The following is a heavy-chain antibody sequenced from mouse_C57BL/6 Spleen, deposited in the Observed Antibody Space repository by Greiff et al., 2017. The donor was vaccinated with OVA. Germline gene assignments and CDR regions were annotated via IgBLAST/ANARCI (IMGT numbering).Heavy chain of an antibody. D-gene: IGHD2-1*01. J-gene: IGHJ3*01. Sequence: QVQLQQPGAELVMPGASVKLSCKASGYTFTSYWMHWVKQRPGQGLEWIGEIDPSDSYTNYNQKFKGKSTLTVDKSSSTAYMQLSSLTSEDSAVYYCARYHYGNFAYWGQGTLVTVSA. CDR2: IDPSDSYT. V-gene: IGHV1-69*01. CDR3: ARYHYGNFAY. CDR1: GYTFTSYW.